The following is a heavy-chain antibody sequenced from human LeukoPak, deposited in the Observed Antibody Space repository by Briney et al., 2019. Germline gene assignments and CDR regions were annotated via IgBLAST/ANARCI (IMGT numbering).Heavy chain of an antibody. V-gene: IGHV3-7*01. J-gene: IGHJ6*03. Sequence: PGGSLRLSYAASGFTFSSYWMSWVRQAPGKGLEWVANIKQDGSEKYYVDSVKGRFTISRDNAKNSLYLQMNSLRAEDTAVYYCARDQSYPNYYYYYMDVWGKGTTVTVSS. D-gene: IGHD1-26*01. CDR2: IKQDGSEK. CDR1: GFTFSSYW. CDR3: ARDQSYPNYYYYYMDV.